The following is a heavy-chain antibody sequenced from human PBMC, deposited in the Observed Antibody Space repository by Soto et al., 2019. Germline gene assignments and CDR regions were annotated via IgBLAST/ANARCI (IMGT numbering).Heavy chain of an antibody. V-gene: IGHV3-74*01. CDR1: GFTVSSYL. CDR2: INSDGSST. J-gene: IGHJ4*02. Sequence: EVQLVASGGGLVQPGGSLRLSCAASGFTVSSYLMHWVRQATGKGLVWVSRINSDGSSTSFADSVKGRFTISRDNAKNTLYLQMKSLRAEDTAVYYCARVNYGDYGGVYDYWGQGTLVTVSS. D-gene: IGHD4-17*01. CDR3: ARVNYGDYGGVYDY.